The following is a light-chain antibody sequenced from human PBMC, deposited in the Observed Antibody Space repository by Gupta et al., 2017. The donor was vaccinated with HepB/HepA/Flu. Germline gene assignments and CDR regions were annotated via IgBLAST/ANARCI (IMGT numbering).Light chain of an antibody. CDR2: KDS. CDR1: ALPKHY. CDR3: QSADSSGTYRNVV. J-gene: IGLJ2*01. V-gene: IGLV3-25*03. Sequence: SYELTQPPSVSVSPGQTARITCSGDALPKHYAYWYQQKPGQAPVLVIYKDSERPSGIPERFSGSSSGTTVTLTISGVQAEDEADYYCQSADSSGTYRNVVFGGGTKLTVL.